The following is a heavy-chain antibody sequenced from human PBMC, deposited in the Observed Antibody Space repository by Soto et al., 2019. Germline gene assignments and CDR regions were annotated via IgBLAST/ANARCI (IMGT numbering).Heavy chain of an antibody. J-gene: IGHJ6*03. CDR1: GYTFTSYD. CDR3: ARGADIVATIYYYYYYMDV. V-gene: IGHV1-8*01. D-gene: IGHD5-12*01. CDR2: MNPNSGNT. Sequence: ASVKVSCKASGYTFTSYDINWVRQATGQGLEWMGWMNPNSGNTGYAQKFQGRVTMTRNTSISTAYMELSSLRSEDTAVYYCARGADIVATIYYYYYYMDVWGKGTTVTGSS.